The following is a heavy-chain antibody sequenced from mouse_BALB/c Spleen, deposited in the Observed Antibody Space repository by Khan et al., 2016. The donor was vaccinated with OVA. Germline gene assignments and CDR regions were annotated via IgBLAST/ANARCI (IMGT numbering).Heavy chain of an antibody. V-gene: IGHV5-12-1*01. D-gene: IGHD2-3*01. CDR3: ARGYYYFDY. Sequence: EVGLVEAGGGLVKPGGSLKLSCAASAFGFSYYDMSLVRQTPERRLEWVAYISSGGGGTSYPDTVKGRFTISSDNAKNTLYLQMSSLKSEDTAIYYCARGYYYFDYWGQGTTLTVSS. CDR2: ISSGGGGT. CDR1: AFGFSYYD. J-gene: IGHJ2*01.